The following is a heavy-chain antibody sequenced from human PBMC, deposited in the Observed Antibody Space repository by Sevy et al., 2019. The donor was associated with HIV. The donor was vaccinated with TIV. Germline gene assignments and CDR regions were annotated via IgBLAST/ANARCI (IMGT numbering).Heavy chain of an antibody. Sequence: GGSLRLSCAASGFSVSNNYMSWVRQAPGKGLEWVSVIYTTSTTYYADSLKGRFSISRDNSKNKLFLQMNRLRAEDTAVYYCARDKPLSSGDYVNAFDIWGQGTMVTVSS. J-gene: IGHJ3*02. CDR1: GFSVSNNY. CDR2: IYTTSTT. CDR3: ARDKPLSSGDYVNAFDI. D-gene: IGHD4-17*01. V-gene: IGHV3-53*01.